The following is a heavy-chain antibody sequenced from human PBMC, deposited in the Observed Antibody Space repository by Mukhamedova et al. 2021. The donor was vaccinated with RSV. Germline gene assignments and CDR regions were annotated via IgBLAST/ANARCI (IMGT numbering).Heavy chain of an antibody. J-gene: IGHJ4*02. D-gene: IGHD2-15*01. V-gene: IGHV4-39*01. CDR3: ARTHCSGGSCYGYY. Sequence: PSLKSRVTKSVDTSKNQFSLKLSSVTAADTAVYYCARTHCSGGSCYGYYWGQGTLVTVSS.